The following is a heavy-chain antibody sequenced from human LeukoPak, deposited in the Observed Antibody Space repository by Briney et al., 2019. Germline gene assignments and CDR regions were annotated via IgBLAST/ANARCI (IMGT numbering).Heavy chain of an antibody. D-gene: IGHD3-22*01. V-gene: IGHV3-7*05. CDR2: IKQDGSEK. CDR3: ARGEYYYDGGY. J-gene: IGHJ4*02. CDR1: GLTFSSYW. Sequence: PGGSLRLSCAASGLTFSSYWMSWVRQAPGQGLEWVANIKQDGSEKHYVDSVKGRFTISRDNAKNSLYLQMNSLRAEDTAVYYCARGEYYYDGGYWGQGTLVTVAS.